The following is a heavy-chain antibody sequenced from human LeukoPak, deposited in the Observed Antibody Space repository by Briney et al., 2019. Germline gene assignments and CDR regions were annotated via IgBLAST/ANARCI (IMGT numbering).Heavy chain of an antibody. V-gene: IGHV3-7*01. CDR1: GFTFSEYW. CDR2: IKGDGTKM. CDR3: ARDGSCFDF. J-gene: IGHJ4*02. D-gene: IGHD6-19*01. Sequence: LGGSLRLSCGASGFTFSEYWMTWVRQAPGRGPEWVANIKGDGTKMYYVDSVKGRFTISRDNDKNSLYLQMNNLRVEDTAVYHCARDGSCFDFWGQGALVTVSS.